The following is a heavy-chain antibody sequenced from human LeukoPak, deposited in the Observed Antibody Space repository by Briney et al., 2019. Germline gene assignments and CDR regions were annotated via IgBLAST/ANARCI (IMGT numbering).Heavy chain of an antibody. CDR2: FDPEDGET. J-gene: IGHJ4*02. Sequence: ASVKVSCKVSGYTLTELSMHWVRQAPGKGLEWMGGFDPEDGETIYAQKFQGRVTMTEDTSTDTAYMELSSLRSEDTAVYYCATGLFIAAADHHGYWGQGTLVTVSS. V-gene: IGHV1-24*01. D-gene: IGHD6-13*01. CDR1: GYTLTELS. CDR3: ATGLFIAAADHHGY.